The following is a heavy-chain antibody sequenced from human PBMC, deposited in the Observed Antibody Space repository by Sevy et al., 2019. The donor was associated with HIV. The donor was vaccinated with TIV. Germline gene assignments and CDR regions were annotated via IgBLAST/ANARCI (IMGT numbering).Heavy chain of an antibody. D-gene: IGHD3-22*01. V-gene: IGHV4-61*01. J-gene: IGHJ4*02. Sequence: SETLSLTCAVSGVSVSSDTYYWSWIRQPPGKGLEWIGYVYHTGSTNYSPSFKSRVTISVDTSKNQFSLRLFSVAAADTGVYYCAREPYFFDKSGYYWDYWGQGALVTVSS. CDR2: VYHTGST. CDR3: AREPYFFDKSGYYWDY. CDR1: GVSVSSDTYY.